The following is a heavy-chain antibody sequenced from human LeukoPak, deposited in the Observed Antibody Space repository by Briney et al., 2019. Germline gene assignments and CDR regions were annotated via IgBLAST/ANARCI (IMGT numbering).Heavy chain of an antibody. CDR1: GYTFTSYD. D-gene: IGHD1-26*01. Sequence: ASVKVSCKASGYTFTSYDINWVRQATGQGLEWMGWISAYNGNTNYAQKLQGRVTMTEDTSTDTAYMELSSLRSEDTAVYYCATEDGKYSGSYGYWGQGTLVTVSS. J-gene: IGHJ4*02. CDR2: ISAYNGNT. CDR3: ATEDGKYSGSYGY. V-gene: IGHV1-18*01.